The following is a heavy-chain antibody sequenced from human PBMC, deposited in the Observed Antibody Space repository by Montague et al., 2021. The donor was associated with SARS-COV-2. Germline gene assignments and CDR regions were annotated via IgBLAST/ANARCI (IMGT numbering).Heavy chain of an antibody. V-gene: IGHV3-23*01. CDR1: GFSFSTYA. CDR3: AKCPFCGGTPCYVLGAFDV. CDR2: VGASGVNT. D-gene: IGHD2-2*01. Sequence: SLRLSCAASGFSFSTYAMTWARQPPGKGLEWVSGVGASGVNTFYADSVKGRFTISRDNSKSILYLQMNSLGVEDTATYYCAKCPFCGGTPCYVLGAFDVWGQGTMVTVSS. J-gene: IGHJ3*01.